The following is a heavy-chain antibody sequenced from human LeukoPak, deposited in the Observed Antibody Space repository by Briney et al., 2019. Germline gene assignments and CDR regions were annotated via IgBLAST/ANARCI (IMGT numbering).Heavy chain of an antibody. V-gene: IGHV1-18*01. CDR3: ARDGYGDPDY. D-gene: IGHD4-17*01. CDR2: IRAYKGNT. CDR1: XYXXTXYG. Sequence: GASXTXXXKAXXYXXTXYGISXXXQAPGQGREGMGWIRAYKGNTNYAQKLQGRGSITTDTTKSTAYMELRSLRSDDTAVYYCARDGYGDPDYWGQGTPVTVSS. J-gene: IGHJ4*02.